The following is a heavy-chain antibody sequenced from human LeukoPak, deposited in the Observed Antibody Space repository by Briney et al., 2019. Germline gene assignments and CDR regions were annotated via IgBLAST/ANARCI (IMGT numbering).Heavy chain of an antibody. Sequence: GGSLRLSCAASGFTFNIYAMSWVRQAPEKGLEWVSAISETSRKSYYADPVKGRFTISRDNSKNTLYLQMNDLRDEDTAVYYCVQEARRDGYKLAPVAEHWGQGTLVTVSS. CDR3: VQEARRDGYKLAPVAEH. V-gene: IGHV3-23*01. J-gene: IGHJ1*01. D-gene: IGHD5-24*01. CDR2: ISETSRKS. CDR1: GFTFNIYA.